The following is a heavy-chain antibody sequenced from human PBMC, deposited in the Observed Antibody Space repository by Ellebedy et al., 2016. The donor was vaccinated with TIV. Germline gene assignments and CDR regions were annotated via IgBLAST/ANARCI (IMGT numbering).Heavy chain of an antibody. Sequence: GESLKISXAASGFTFSSYSMNWVRQAPGKGLEWVSYISSSSSTIYYADSVKGRFTISRDNAKNSLYLQMNSLRAEDTAVYYCTRDLLFRYFDWLLDNEINHDAFDIWGQGTMVTVSS. J-gene: IGHJ3*02. V-gene: IGHV3-48*04. CDR3: TRDLLFRYFDWLLDNEINHDAFDI. CDR2: ISSSSSTI. CDR1: GFTFSSYS. D-gene: IGHD3-9*01.